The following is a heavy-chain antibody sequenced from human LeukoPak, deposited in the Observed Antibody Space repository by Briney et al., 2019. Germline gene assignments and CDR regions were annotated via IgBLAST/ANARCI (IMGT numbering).Heavy chain of an antibody. CDR2: IKQDGSGK. J-gene: IGHJ4*02. CDR3: ARDGRRWLPAGLDY. CDR1: GFTFSSYW. V-gene: IGHV3-7*01. Sequence: GGPLRLSCAASGFTFSSYWMSWVRQAPGKGLEWVANIKQDGSGKYYVDSVKGRFTISRDNAKNSLYLQMNSLRAEDTAVYYCARDGRRWLPAGLDYWGQGTLVTVSS. D-gene: IGHD5-24*01.